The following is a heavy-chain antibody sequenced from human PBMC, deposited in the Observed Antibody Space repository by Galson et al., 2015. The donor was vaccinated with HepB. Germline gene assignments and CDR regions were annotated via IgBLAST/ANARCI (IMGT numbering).Heavy chain of an antibody. V-gene: IGHV3-30-3*01. D-gene: IGHD3-10*01. CDR3: ARGHYYGSVDY. CDR2: ISFDANNK. CDR1: GFTFKNSA. Sequence: SLRLSCAASGFTFKNSAMHWVRQAPNKGLQWVAVISFDANNKDYSDSVKGRFTVSRDNSNNTLYLQMNSPRGDDTAVYFCARGHYYGSVDYWGQGILVTVSS. J-gene: IGHJ4*02.